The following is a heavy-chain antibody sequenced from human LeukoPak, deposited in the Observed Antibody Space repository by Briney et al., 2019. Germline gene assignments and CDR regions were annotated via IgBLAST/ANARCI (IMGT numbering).Heavy chain of an antibody. CDR3: ARVGSWDAFDI. CDR2: ISFDGNDE. D-gene: IGHD1-26*01. Sequence: GGSLRLSCAASGFTFGSFAMHWVRQAPGKGLEWVAVISFDGNDEYYADSVKGRFTISRDNSKNTLAPQMNSLRGEDTAVFYCARVGSWDAFDIWGQGTMVTVSS. V-gene: IGHV3-30*01. J-gene: IGHJ3*02. CDR1: GFTFGSFA.